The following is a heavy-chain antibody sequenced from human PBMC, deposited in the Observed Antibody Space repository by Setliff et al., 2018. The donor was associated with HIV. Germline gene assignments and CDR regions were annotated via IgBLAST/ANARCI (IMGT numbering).Heavy chain of an antibody. J-gene: IGHJ6*03. CDR1: GYSFTSYW. V-gene: IGHV5-51*01. Sequence: PGESLKISCNGSGYSFTSYWIGWVRQMPGKGLEWMGIIYPGDSDTRYSPSFQGQVTISADKSISTAYLQWSSLKASDTAMYYCARHRIVKADDYYMDVWGKGTTVTVSS. CDR3: ARHRIVKADDYYMDV. CDR2: IYPGDSDT. D-gene: IGHD3-16*02.